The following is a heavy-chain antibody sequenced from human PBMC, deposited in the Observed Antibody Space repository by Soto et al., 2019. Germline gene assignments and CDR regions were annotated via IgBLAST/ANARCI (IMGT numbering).Heavy chain of an antibody. CDR2: ISYDGSNK. Sequence: QPGGSLRLSCAASGFTFSSYAMHWVRQAPGKGLEWVAVISYDGSNKYYADSVKGRFTISRDNSKNTLYLQMNSLRAEDTAVYYCAREPPGHVQLWFDYYYGMDVWGQGTTVTVSS. J-gene: IGHJ6*02. CDR1: GFTFSSYA. V-gene: IGHV3-30-3*01. D-gene: IGHD5-18*01. CDR3: AREPPGHVQLWFDYYYGMDV.